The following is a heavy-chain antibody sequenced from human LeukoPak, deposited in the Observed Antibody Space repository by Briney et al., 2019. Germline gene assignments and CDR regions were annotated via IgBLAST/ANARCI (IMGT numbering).Heavy chain of an antibody. V-gene: IGHV4-39*07. CDR2: IYYGGSP. D-gene: IGHD3/OR15-3a*01. CDR1: GGSVSSSDFY. CDR3: ARDRGHYYFDC. Sequence: SETLSLTCTVSGGSVSSSDFYWGWIRQPPGKGLEWIGTIYYGGSPYYNPSLKSRVTISLETSKNQFSLKLGSVTAADTAVYYCARDRGHYYFDCCGQGTLVTVSS. J-gene: IGHJ4*02.